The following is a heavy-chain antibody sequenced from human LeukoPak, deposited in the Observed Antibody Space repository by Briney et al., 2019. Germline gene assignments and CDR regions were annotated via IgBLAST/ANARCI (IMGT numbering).Heavy chain of an antibody. CDR3: ARGHPNPWLERSYYFDY. CDR2: ISTYNGNT. Sequence: ASVKVSCKASNYTFTTYGITWVRQAPGQGLEWMGWISTYNGNTNYAQKFQGRVTITTDTSTSTAYMELRSLRSDDTAVYYCARGHPNPWLERSYYFDYWGQGTLVTVSS. V-gene: IGHV1-18*01. J-gene: IGHJ4*02. CDR1: NYTFTTYG. D-gene: IGHD3-22*01.